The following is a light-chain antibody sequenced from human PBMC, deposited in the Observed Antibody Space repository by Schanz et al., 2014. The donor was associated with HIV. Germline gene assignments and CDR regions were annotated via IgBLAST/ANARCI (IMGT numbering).Light chain of an antibody. Sequence: EIVMTQSPVTLSVSPGERATLSCRASQSVRTNLAWYQQKRGQAPRLLIYGASTRATGIPARFSGGGSGTDFTLTISRLEPEDFAVYYCQQYGSSPLFGPGTKVDIK. CDR1: QSVRTN. CDR3: QQYGSSPL. V-gene: IGKV3-20*01. CDR2: GAS. J-gene: IGKJ3*01.